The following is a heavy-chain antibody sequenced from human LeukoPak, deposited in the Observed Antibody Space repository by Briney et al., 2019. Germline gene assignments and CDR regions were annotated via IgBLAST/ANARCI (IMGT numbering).Heavy chain of an antibody. CDR3: ARRAATVTPFDY. D-gene: IGHD4-17*01. J-gene: IGHJ4*02. CDR2: ISAYNGNT. CDR1: GYTFTSYG. V-gene: IGHV1-18*01. Sequence: ASVKVSCTASGYTFTSYGISWVRQAPGQGLEWMGWISAYNGNTNYAQKLQGRVTMTTDTSTSTAYMELRSLRSDDTAVYYCARRAATVTPFDYWGQGTLVTVSS.